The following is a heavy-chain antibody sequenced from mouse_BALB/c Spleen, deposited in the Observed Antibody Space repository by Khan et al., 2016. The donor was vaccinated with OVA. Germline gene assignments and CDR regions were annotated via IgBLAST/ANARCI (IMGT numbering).Heavy chain of an antibody. D-gene: IGHD2-14*01. CDR3: ARWGYNGTMDF. Sequence: QVQLKQSGPELKKPGETVQISCKASGFTFTNYGMNWVRQAPGKGLKWMGWINTYTGEPTFTDDFKGRFAFSLETSASTAYLQINSLKNDDTATYFCARWGYNGTMDFWGQGTSVTVSS. J-gene: IGHJ4*01. V-gene: IGHV9-3-1*01. CDR2: INTYTGEP. CDR1: GFTFTNYG.